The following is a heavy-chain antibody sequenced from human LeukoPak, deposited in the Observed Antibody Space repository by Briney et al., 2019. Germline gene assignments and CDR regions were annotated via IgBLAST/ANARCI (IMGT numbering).Heavy chain of an antibody. Sequence: NSSETLSLTCTVSGGSISSGDYYWSWIRQPPGKGLEWIGYIYYSGSTYYNPSLKSRVTISVDTSKNQFSLKLSSVTAADTAVYYCAREGPAVAGTGFDYWGQGTLVTVSS. D-gene: IGHD6-19*01. CDR2: IYYSGST. CDR3: AREGPAVAGTGFDY. CDR1: GGSISSGDYY. J-gene: IGHJ4*02. V-gene: IGHV4-30-4*02.